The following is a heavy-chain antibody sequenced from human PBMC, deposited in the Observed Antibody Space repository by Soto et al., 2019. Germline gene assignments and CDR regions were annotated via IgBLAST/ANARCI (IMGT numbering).Heavy chain of an antibody. J-gene: IGHJ4*02. CDR2: IYYSGST. V-gene: IGHV4-30-4*01. Sequence: SETLSLTCTVSGGSISSGDYYWSWIRQPPGKGLEWIGYIYYSGSTYYNPSLKSRVTISVDTSKNQFSLKLSSVTAADTAVYYCARMEKLAAAGYDYWGQGTLVTVSS. CDR1: GGSISSGDYY. CDR3: ARMEKLAAAGYDY. D-gene: IGHD6-13*01.